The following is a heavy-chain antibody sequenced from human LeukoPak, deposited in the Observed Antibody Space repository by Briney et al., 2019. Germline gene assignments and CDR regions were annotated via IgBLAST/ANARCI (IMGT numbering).Heavy chain of an antibody. CDR1: GRSISSSTYY. D-gene: IGHD3-3*01. Sequence: SETLSLTCTVSGRSISSSTYYWGWIRQPPGKGLEWIGSISYSGSSYYNPSLKSRVTISVDTSKNQFSLKVSSVTAADTAVYYCARLFYDFWSGHYYYYMDVWGKGTTVTVSS. J-gene: IGHJ6*03. CDR3: ARLFYDFWSGHYYYYMDV. V-gene: IGHV4-39*01. CDR2: ISYSGSS.